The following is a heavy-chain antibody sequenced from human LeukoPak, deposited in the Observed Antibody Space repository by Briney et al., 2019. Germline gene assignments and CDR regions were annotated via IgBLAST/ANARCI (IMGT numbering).Heavy chain of an antibody. V-gene: IGHV1-18*01. CDR1: GCTFTNYA. CDR3: ASFYCSSASCSLGEYFDY. J-gene: IGHJ4*02. Sequence: ASVKVSCKASGCTFTNYAFSWVRQAPGQGLEWMGWINTNIGNTNYVKRLQGRVTMTTDTSTSTAYMELSRLRSDGTAVYYCASFYCSSASCSLGEYFDYWGQGTLVTVSS. D-gene: IGHD2-2*01. CDR2: INTNIGNT.